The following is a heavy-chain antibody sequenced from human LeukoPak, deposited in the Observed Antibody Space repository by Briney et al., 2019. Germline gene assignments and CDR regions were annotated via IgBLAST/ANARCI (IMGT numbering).Heavy chain of an antibody. CDR3: ARSYDILTGYYRGNY. V-gene: IGHV1-2*02. D-gene: IGHD3-9*01. Sequence: GASVKVSCKASGYTFTGYYMHWVRQAPGQGLEWMGWINPNSGGTNYAQKFQGRVTMPRDTSISTAYMELSRLRSDDTAVYYCARSYDILTGYYRGNYWGQGTLVTVSS. CDR1: GYTFTGYY. J-gene: IGHJ4*02. CDR2: INPNSGGT.